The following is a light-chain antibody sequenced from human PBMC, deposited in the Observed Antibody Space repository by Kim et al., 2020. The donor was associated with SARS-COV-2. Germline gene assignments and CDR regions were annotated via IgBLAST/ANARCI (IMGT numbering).Light chain of an antibody. CDR1: QPIRSF. J-gene: IGKJ2*03. CDR3: QQYFDYTYS. V-gene: IGKV1-8*01. CDR2: ASS. Sequence: ASTGDRVTISCRASQPIRSFLAWYQHKPGKAPKLLVSASSTLQNGVPLRFSGSGSGTEFTLTIRGLQSEDLATYYCQQYFDYTYSFGQGTKVDIK.